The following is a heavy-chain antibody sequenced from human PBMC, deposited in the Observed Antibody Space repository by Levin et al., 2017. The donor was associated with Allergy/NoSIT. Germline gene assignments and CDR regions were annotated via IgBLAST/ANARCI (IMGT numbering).Heavy chain of an antibody. V-gene: IGHV3-73*01. CDR2: IRSKANSYAT. D-gene: IGHD3-22*01. Sequence: GESLKISCAASGFTFSGSAMHWVRQASGKGLEWVGRIRSKANSYATAYAASVKGRFTISRDDSKNTAYLQMNSLKTEDTAVYYCTRPQHHYYDSSGYAPWGQGTLVTVSS. CDR3: TRPQHHYYDSSGYAP. CDR1: GFTFSGSA. J-gene: IGHJ5*02.